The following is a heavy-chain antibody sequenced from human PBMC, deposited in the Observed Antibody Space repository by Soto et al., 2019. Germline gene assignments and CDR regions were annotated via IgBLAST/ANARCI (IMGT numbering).Heavy chain of an antibody. CDR3: AVTTPPYNWFDP. D-gene: IGHD4-17*01. J-gene: IGHJ5*02. CDR1: GGTFSSYA. V-gene: IGHV1-69*13. Sequence: GASAKLSCKASGGTFSSYAISWVRQAPGQGLEWMGGIIPIFGTANYAQKLQGRVTITADESTSTAYMELSSLRSEDTAVYYCAVTTPPYNWFDPWGQGTLVTVSS. CDR2: IIPIFGTA.